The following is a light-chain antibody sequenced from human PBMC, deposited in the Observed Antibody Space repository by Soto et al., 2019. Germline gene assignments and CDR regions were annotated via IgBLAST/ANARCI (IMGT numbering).Light chain of an antibody. J-gene: IGKJ1*01. Sequence: DIEMAEPPSTLCGAVVYRVTITFRVSQTISSWLAWYQQKPGKAAKLLIYKASTLKSGVPSRFSGSGSATEFTLTISSLQPEDFATYYCQHYNSYSEAFGQGTKVDIK. CDR2: KAS. CDR3: QHYNSYSEA. V-gene: IGKV1-5*03. CDR1: QTISSW.